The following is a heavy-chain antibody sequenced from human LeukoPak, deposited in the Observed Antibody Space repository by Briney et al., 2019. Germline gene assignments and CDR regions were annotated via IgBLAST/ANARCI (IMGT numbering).Heavy chain of an antibody. Sequence: GGSLRPSCAASGFTFSSYGMNWVRQAPGKGLEWVSSISSSTSYIYYAYSVKGRFTISRDNAKNSLYLQMNSLRAEDTAMYYCARVGYDILTGQLDYWGQGTLVTVSS. CDR2: ISSSTSYI. V-gene: IGHV3-21*01. CDR1: GFTFSSYG. J-gene: IGHJ4*02. CDR3: ARVGYDILTGQLDY. D-gene: IGHD3-9*01.